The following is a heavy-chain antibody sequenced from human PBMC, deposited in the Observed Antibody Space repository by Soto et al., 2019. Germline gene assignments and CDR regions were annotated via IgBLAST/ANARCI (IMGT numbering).Heavy chain of an antibody. CDR1: GFTFSSYA. Sequence: VQLLESGGGLVQPGGSLRLSCAASGFTFSSYAMSWVRQAPGKGLEWVSAISGSGGSTYYADSVKGRFTISRDNSNNPLYLHMNSLRAEDTAVYYCAKEFPYSYGYDYWGQGTLVTVSS. D-gene: IGHD5-18*01. CDR2: ISGSGGST. V-gene: IGHV3-23*01. CDR3: AKEFPYSYGYDY. J-gene: IGHJ4*02.